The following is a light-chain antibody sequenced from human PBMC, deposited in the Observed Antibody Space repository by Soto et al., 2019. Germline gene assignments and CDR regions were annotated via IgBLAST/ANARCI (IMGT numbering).Light chain of an antibody. CDR3: ESWDDTLNDYV. CDR1: YSNVGANP. J-gene: IGLJ1*01. V-gene: IGLV1-44*01. Sequence: QSALTQPPSASGTPGQTVTISCSGSYSNVGANPVSWYQQVPGRAPQLLIYSNNQRPAGVPGRFPGSRSDTSASLSISGLQSADEVDYYCESWDDTLNDYVFGTGTKVTVL. CDR2: SNN.